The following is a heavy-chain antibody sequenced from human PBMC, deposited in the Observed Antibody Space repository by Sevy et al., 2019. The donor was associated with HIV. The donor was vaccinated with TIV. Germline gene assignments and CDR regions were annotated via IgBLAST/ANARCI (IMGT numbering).Heavy chain of an antibody. Sequence: GGSLRLSCAASGFTFDDYAMYWVRQAPGKGLEWVSGISWNSGSTGYADSVRGRFTISRDNSKNTLYLQMNSLRAEDTAVYYCAKEGYDSSGYYYPYYYYGMDVWGQGTTVTVSS. CDR3: AKEGYDSSGYYYPYYYYGMDV. D-gene: IGHD3-22*01. CDR1: GFTFDDYA. J-gene: IGHJ6*02. CDR2: ISWNSGST. V-gene: IGHV3-9*01.